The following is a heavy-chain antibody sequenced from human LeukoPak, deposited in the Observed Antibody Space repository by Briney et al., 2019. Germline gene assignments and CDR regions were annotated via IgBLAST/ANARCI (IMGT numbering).Heavy chain of an antibody. J-gene: IGHJ4*02. V-gene: IGHV1-69*01. CDR1: GGTFSSYA. CDR2: IIPIFGTA. CDR3: ASGVVPAAMREYYFDY. Sequence: ASVKVSCKASGGTFSSYAISWVRQAPGQGLEWMGGIIPIFGTANYAQKFQGRVTITADESTSTAYMELSSLRSEDTAVYYCASGVVPAAMREYYFDYGGKGTLVPVSS. D-gene: IGHD2-2*01.